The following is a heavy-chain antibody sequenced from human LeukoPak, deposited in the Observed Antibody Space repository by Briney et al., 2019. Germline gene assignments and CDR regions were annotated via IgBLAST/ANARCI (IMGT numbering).Heavy chain of an antibody. CDR1: GFTFGAHW. CDR2: IRTKPNTYAT. J-gene: IGHJ4*02. CDR3: TRHTERNSD. D-gene: IGHD2/OR15-2a*01. V-gene: IGHV3-73*01. Sequence: GGSLRLSCAASGFTFGAHWMSWVRQAPGKGLEWVGRIRTKPNTYATAYAASVKGRFTISRDDSKNTAYLQMNSLKTDDTAVYYCTRHTERNSDWGQGTLVTVSS.